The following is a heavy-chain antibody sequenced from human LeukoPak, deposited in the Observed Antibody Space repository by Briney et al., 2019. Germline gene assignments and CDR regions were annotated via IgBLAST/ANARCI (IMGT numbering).Heavy chain of an antibody. CDR3: ARALAQGGSFDLYYFDS. Sequence: ASVKVSCKASGYTFTGYYMHWVRQAPGQGLEWMGWINPNSGGTNYAQKFQGRVTMTRDTSISTAYMELSRLRSDDTAVYYCARALAQGGSFDLYYFDSWGQGSLVTVSS. J-gene: IGHJ4*02. V-gene: IGHV1-2*02. CDR1: GYTFTGYY. D-gene: IGHD3-9*01. CDR2: INPNSGGT.